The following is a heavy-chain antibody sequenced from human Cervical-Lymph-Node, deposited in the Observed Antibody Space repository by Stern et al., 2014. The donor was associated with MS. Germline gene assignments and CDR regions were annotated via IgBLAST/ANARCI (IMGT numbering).Heavy chain of an antibody. CDR3: AKGGSGSYLD. J-gene: IGHJ4*02. CDR2: NSYDGRDK. D-gene: IGHD1-26*01. Sequence: VQLLESGGGVVQPGRSLRLSCAASGFVFRRSALHWVRQAPGKGLECMALNSYDGRDKYYTDSVKGRFTVSRDNSNNTVDLEMNSLRLEDTAVYYCAKGGSGSYLDWGQGSLVTVSS. V-gene: IGHV3-30*10. CDR1: GFVFRRSA.